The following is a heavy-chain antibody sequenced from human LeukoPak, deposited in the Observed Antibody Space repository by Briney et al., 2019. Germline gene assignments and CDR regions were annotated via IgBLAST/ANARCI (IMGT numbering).Heavy chain of an antibody. J-gene: IGHJ5*02. CDR1: GYTFTSYD. D-gene: IGHD3-16*02. CDR3: ERGLRDYVWGSYRYVTWFDT. CDR2: INPNSGNT. V-gene: IGHV1-8*01. Sequence: ASVKVSCKASGYTFTSYDLNWVRPATGRGREGMGWINPNSGNTGYTQKFHGRVTLTRNTSISTAYMELSSLRSEDKAVYYCERGLRDYVWGSYRYVTWFDTWGQGSQVTVSS.